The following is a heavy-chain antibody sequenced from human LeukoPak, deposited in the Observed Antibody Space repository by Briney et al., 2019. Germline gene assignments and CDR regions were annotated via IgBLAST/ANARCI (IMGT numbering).Heavy chain of an antibody. CDR1: GGSISSGGYY. D-gene: IGHD3-22*01. V-gene: IGHV4-30-4*08. J-gene: IGHJ3*02. CDR3: ASSSTDYYDSSGYGAFDI. CDR2: IYYSGST. Sequence: SETLSLTCTVSGGSISSGGYYWSWIRQHPGKGLEWIGYIYYSGSTYYNPSLKSRVTISVDTSKNQFSLKLSSVTAADTAVYYCASSSTDYYDSSGYGAFDIWGQGTMVTVSS.